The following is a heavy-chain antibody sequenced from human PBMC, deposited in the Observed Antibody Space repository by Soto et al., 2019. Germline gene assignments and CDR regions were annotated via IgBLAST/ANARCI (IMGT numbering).Heavy chain of an antibody. J-gene: IGHJ6*02. V-gene: IGHV3-74*01. Sequence: GGSLRLSCAASGFTFSSYWMHWVRQAPGKGLVWISRTIRDGSSTNYADSVKGRFTISRDNAKNTLYLEINSLRADDTAVYFCGRGGSGIYGMDIWGQGTTVTVSS. D-gene: IGHD6-13*01. CDR1: GFTFSSYW. CDR2: TIRDGSST. CDR3: GRGGSGIYGMDI.